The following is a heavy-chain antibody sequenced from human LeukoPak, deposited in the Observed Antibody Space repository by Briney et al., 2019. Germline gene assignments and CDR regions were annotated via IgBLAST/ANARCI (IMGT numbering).Heavy chain of an antibody. CDR1: GFTFSSYA. V-gene: IGHV3-23*01. J-gene: IGHJ4*02. D-gene: IGHD6-13*01. Sequence: GGSLRLSCAASGFTFSSYAMSWVRQAPGKGLEWVSGISGSGGSTYYADSVKGRFTISRDNSKNTLFLQMNSLRAEDTAVYYCAKGRYSNSWYSDYWGQGILVTVSS. CDR2: ISGSGGST. CDR3: AKGRYSNSWYSDY.